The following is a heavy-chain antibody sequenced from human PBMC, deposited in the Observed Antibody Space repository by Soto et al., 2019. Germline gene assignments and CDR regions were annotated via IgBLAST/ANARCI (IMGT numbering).Heavy chain of an antibody. CDR3: AIVGAPLYF. Sequence: QVQLVESGGGLVKPGGSLRVSCAASGFTFSDYYMSWIRQAPGKGLKWVSYISSSGSTIYYADSVKGRFTISRDNTKNSPYLQMTSLGAENAAVNYCAIVGAPLYFWGQGTLVNVYS. J-gene: IGHJ4*02. CDR1: GFTFSDYY. D-gene: IGHD1-26*01. V-gene: IGHV3-11*01. CDR2: ISSSGSTI.